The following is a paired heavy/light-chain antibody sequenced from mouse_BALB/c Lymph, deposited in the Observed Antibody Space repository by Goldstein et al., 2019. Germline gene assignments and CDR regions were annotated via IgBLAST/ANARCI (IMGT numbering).Heavy chain of an antibody. CDR1: GYTFTEYT. CDR3: ARVGDYDVGFAY. D-gene: IGHD2-4*01. CDR2: INPNNGGS. J-gene: IGHJ3*01. V-gene: IGHV1-18*01. Sequence: EVQLQQSGPELVKPGASVKISCKTSGYTFTEYTMHWVKQSHGKSLEWIGGINPNNGGSSYNQKFKGKATLTVDKSSSTAYMELRSLTSEDFAVYYCARVGDYDVGFAYWGQGTLVTVSA.
Light chain of an antibody. Sequence: DIVMTQSHKFMSTSVGDRVSITCKASQDVSTAVAWYQQKPGQSPKLLIYWASTRHTGVPDRFTGSGSGTDYTLTVSSVQPEDLALYYCQQHYSTPTFGGGTKLEIK. CDR3: QQHYSTPT. CDR1: QDVSTA. J-gene: IGKJ1*01. V-gene: IGKV6-25*01. CDR2: WAS.